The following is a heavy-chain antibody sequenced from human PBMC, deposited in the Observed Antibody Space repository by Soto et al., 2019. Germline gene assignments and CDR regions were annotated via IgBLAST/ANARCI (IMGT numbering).Heavy chain of an antibody. CDR2: ISYSGST. Sequence: SETLSLTCTVSGGSISSSSYYWGWIRQPPGKGLEWIGSISYSGSTYYNPSLKSRVTMSVDTSKNQFSLKLSSVTAADTAVYYCARLHGYCISTSCYGYYGMGVWGQGTTVTVSS. V-gene: IGHV4-39*01. CDR3: ARLHGYCISTSCYGYYGMGV. D-gene: IGHD2-2*01. CDR1: GGSISSSSYY. J-gene: IGHJ6*02.